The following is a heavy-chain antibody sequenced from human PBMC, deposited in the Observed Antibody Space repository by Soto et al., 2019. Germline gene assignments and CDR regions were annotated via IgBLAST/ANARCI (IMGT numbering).Heavy chain of an antibody. CDR3: AREVQVHTPAFVY. Sequence: QVQLVQSGAEMQKPGSSVKVSCQSSGGTFNTYAMNWVRQTPGQGPEWMGDISPMFGAANYAPKFQGRVTITADESTGISYMQLSSLTSEVTALYFCAREVQVHTPAFVYWGQGTLVTFSS. D-gene: IGHD3-10*01. J-gene: IGHJ4*02. V-gene: IGHV1-69*19. CDR1: GGTFNTYA. CDR2: ISPMFGAA.